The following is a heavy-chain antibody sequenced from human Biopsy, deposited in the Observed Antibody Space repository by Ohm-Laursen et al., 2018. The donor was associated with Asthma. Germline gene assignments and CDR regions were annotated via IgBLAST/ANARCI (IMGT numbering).Heavy chain of an antibody. V-gene: IGHV1-24*01. D-gene: IGHD1-1*01. Sequence: GASVKVSCNVSGDTLTERSIHWVRQAPGKGLEWMGGFDIEDGEASYAQKFKGRVTLTEDPSTDTVYMEVSSLRSDDTAVYYCATDLWNPQKDCDYWGQGTLVTVSS. CDR3: ATDLWNPQKDCDY. CDR2: FDIEDGEA. CDR1: GDTLTERS. J-gene: IGHJ4*02.